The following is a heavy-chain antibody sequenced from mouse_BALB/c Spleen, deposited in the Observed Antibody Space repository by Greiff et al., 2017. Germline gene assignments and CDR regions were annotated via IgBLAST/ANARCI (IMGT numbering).Heavy chain of an antibody. CDR3: ARSSGFAY. Sequence: VKLMESGAELARPGASVKLSCKASGYTFTSYWMQWVKQRPGQGLEWIGAIYPGDGDTRYTQKFKGKATLTADKSSSTAYMQLSSLASEDSAVYYCARSSGFAYWGQGTLVTVSA. CDR2: IYPGDGDT. V-gene: IGHV1-87*01. J-gene: IGHJ3*01. CDR1: GYTFTSYW.